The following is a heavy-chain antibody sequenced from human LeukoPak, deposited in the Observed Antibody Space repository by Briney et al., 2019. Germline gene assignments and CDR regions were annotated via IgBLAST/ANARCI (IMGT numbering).Heavy chain of an antibody. CDR2: IYYSGST. CDR1: GGSFSSYY. J-gene: IGHJ4*02. CDR3: ARLGDGIAAADSY. V-gene: IGHV4-59*08. Sequence: SETLSLTCAVYGGSFSSYYWSWIRQPPGKGLEWIGYIYYSGSTNYNPSLKSRVTISVDTSKNQFSLKLSSVTAADTAVYYCARLGDGIAAADSYWGQGTLVTVSS. D-gene: IGHD6-13*01.